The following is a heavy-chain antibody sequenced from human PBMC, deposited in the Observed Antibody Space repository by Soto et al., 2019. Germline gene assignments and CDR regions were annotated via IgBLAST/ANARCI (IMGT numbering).Heavy chain of an antibody. D-gene: IGHD3-10*01. CDR2: INHSGST. J-gene: IGHJ6*03. Sequence: SETLSLTCAVYGGSFSGYYWSWIRQPPGKGLEWIGEINHSGSTNYNPSLKSRVTISVDTSKNQFSLKLSSVTAADTAVYYCAREFYPSMVRGGGGYYYMDVWGKGTTVTVSS. V-gene: IGHV4-34*01. CDR1: GGSFSGYY. CDR3: AREFYPSMVRGGGGYYYMDV.